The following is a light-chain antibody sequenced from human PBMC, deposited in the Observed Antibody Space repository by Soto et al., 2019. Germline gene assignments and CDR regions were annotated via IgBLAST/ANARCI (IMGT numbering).Light chain of an antibody. CDR3: QQYNSFFYS. CDR1: QSISRW. CDR2: DVS. V-gene: IGKV1-5*01. J-gene: IGKJ2*01. Sequence: DIQMTQSPSTLSASVGDRVTISCRANQSISRWLAWYQQKPGKAPQLLMFDVSRRETGIPSRFSGSGSGTECTLTISGMQLDDFATYYCQQYNSFFYSFGQGTRL.